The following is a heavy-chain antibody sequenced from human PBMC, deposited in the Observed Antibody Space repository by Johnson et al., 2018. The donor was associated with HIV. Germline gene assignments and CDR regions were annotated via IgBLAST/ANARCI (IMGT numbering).Heavy chain of an antibody. CDR3: ARGGGATLPDAFDI. Sequence: VHLVESGGGVVQPGRSLRLSCAASGFTFSSYAMHWVRQATGKGLEWVSAIGTAGDTYYPGSVKGRFTISTENAKNSLYLQMNRMIAEDTALYYCARGGGATLPDAFDIWGQGTKVTVSS. CDR1: GFTFSSYA. CDR2: IGTAGDT. J-gene: IGHJ3*02. V-gene: IGHV3-13*01. D-gene: IGHD1-26*01.